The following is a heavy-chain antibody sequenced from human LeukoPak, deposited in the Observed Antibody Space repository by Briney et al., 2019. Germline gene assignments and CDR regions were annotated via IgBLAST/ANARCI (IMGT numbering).Heavy chain of an antibody. J-gene: IGHJ4*02. CDR1: GGTFSSYA. CDR2: IIPIFGTA. Sequence: SVKVSCKASGGTFSSYAISWVRQAPGQGLEWMGGIIPIFGTANYAQKFQGRVTITADESTSTAYTELSSLRSEDTAVYYCARESIAAAGIVYFDYWGQGTLVTVSS. D-gene: IGHD6-13*01. V-gene: IGHV1-69*01. CDR3: ARESIAAAGIVYFDY.